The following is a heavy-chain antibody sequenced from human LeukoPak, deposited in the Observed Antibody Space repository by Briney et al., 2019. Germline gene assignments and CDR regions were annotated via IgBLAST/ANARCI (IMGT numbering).Heavy chain of an antibody. CDR3: ARVSAASFDY. D-gene: IGHD6-13*01. J-gene: IGHJ4*02. V-gene: IGHV4-59*01. CDR1: GGSISSYY. CDR2: IYCSGST. Sequence: SETLSLTCTVAGGSISSYYWSWIRQPPGKGLEWIGYIYCSGSTNYNPSLKSRVTISVDTSKNQFFLKLSYVTAADTAVYYCARVSAASFDYWGQGTLVTVSS.